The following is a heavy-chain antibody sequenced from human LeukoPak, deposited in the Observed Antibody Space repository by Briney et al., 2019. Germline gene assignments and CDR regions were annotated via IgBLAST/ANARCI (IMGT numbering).Heavy chain of an antibody. D-gene: IGHD3-3*01. V-gene: IGHV4-39*07. Sequence: PSETLSLTCTVSGGSISSGSYYWSWIRQPPGKGLEWIGEINHSGSTNYNPSLKSRVTISVDTSKNQFSLKPSSVTAADTAVYYCARGKTLYDFWSGSFYYYYYMDVWGKGTTVTVSS. CDR1: GGSISSGSYY. J-gene: IGHJ6*03. CDR2: INHSGST. CDR3: ARGKTLYDFWSGSFYYYYYMDV.